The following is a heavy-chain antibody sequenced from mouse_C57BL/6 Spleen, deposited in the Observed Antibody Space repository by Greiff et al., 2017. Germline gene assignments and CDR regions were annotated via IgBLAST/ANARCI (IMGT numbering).Heavy chain of an antibody. Sequence: EVQLQESGPGLVKPSQSLSLTCSVTGYSITSGYYWNWIRQFPGNKLEWMGYISYDGSNNYNPSLKNRISITRDTSKNQFFLTLNSVTTEDTATYYCARDLIRGYFDVWGTGTTVTVSS. CDR2: ISYDGSN. V-gene: IGHV3-6*01. CDR3: ARDLIRGYFDV. CDR1: GYSITSGYY. J-gene: IGHJ1*03.